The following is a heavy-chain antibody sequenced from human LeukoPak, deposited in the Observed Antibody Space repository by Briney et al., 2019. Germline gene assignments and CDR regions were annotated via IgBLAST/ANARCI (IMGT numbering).Heavy chain of an antibody. J-gene: IGHJ6*02. V-gene: IGHV3-7*04. CDR2: IKQDGSEK. CDR3: AREDYYGMDV. Sequence: PGGSLRLSCAASGFTFSSYGMHWVRQAPGKGLEWVANIKQDGSEKSFVDSVKGRFTISRDNAKTSVYLQMNSLRAEDTAVYYCAREDYYGMDVWGQGTTVTVSS. CDR1: GFTFSSYG.